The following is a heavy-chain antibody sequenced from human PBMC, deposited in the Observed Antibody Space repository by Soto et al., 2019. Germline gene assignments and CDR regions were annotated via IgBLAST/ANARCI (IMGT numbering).Heavy chain of an antibody. CDR1: GYTLTELS. CDR3: ATDMGRRGYSYADAFDI. CDR2: FDPEDGET. Sequence: GASVKVSCKVSGYTLTELSMHWLRQAPGKGLEWMGGFDPEDGETIYAQKFQGRVTMTEDTSTDTAYMELSSLRSEDTAVYYCATDMGRRGYSYADAFDIWGQGTMVTVSS. V-gene: IGHV1-24*01. D-gene: IGHD5-18*01. J-gene: IGHJ3*02.